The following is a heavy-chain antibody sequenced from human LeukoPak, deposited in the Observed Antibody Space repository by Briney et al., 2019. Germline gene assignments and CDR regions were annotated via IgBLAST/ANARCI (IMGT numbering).Heavy chain of an antibody. CDR3: ARGLSGSYYYYYGMDV. CDR1: GYSFTSYW. Sequence: GESLKISCKGSGYSFTSYWIGWVRQMPGKGLEWMGIIYPGDSDTRYSPSFQGQVTISADKSISTAYLQWSSLKASDTAMYYCARGLSGSYYYYYGMDVWGQGTTVTVSS. CDR2: IYPGDSDT. D-gene: IGHD1-26*01. V-gene: IGHV5-51*01. J-gene: IGHJ6*02.